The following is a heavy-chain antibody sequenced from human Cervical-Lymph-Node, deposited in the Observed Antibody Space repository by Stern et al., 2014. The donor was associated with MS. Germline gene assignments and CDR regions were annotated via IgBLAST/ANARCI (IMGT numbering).Heavy chain of an antibody. CDR2: INWNSGDV. Sequence: EVQLEESGGTLVQPGRSLRLSCAASGFAFVKYAMHWVRQAPGKGLEWVSGINWNSGDVAYADSVKGRFSISRDNAKNSLFLQINSLRPEDAAFYYCAKILDPWTVAASGTFDFWGPGTLVTVSS. D-gene: IGHD6-13*01. V-gene: IGHV3-9*01. CDR3: AKILDPWTVAASGTFDF. J-gene: IGHJ4*02. CDR1: GFAFVKYA.